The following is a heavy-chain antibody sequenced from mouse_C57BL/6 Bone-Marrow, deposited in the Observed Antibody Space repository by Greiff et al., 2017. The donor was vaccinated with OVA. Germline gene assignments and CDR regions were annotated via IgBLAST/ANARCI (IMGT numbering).Heavy chain of an antibody. CDR2: ISSGSSTI. CDR1: GFTFSDYG. V-gene: IGHV5-17*01. J-gene: IGHJ4*01. CDR3: ATRGYDSYAMDY. D-gene: IGHD2-2*01. Sequence: EVKVVESGGGLVKPGGSLKLSCAASGFTFSDYGMHWVRQAPEKGLEWVAYISSGSSTIYYADTVKGRFTISRDNAKNTLFLQMTSLRSEDTAMYYCATRGYDSYAMDYWVKEPQSPSPQ.